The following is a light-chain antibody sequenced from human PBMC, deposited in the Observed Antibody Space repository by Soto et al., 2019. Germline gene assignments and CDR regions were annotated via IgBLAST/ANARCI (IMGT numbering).Light chain of an antibody. V-gene: IGLV1-47*01. J-gene: IGLJ3*02. CDR1: SSNIGSNY. CDR3: VAWDGSLSSVL. CDR2: RND. Sequence: QSVLTQPPSASGTPGQRVTISCSGSSSNIGSNYVYWYQQPPGTAPKLLIYRNDQRPSGVPDRFSGSKSGTSGSLAISGLRSEDEADYYCVAWDGSLSSVLFGGGTKLTVL.